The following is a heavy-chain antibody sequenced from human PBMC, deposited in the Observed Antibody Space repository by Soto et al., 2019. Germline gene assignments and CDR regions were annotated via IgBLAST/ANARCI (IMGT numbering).Heavy chain of an antibody. V-gene: IGHV1-69*04. CDR1: GGTFSSYA. D-gene: IGHD1-1*01. CDR3: AREQEATTTNWFDP. J-gene: IGHJ5*02. Sequence: QVQLVQSGAEVKKPGSSVKVSCTASGGTFSSYATSWVRQAPGQGLEWMGRIIPILGIANYAEKLQGRVTITADKSTSAAYMELRSLRSEDTALYYCAREQEATTTNWFDPWAQGTLVTVSS. CDR2: IIPILGIA.